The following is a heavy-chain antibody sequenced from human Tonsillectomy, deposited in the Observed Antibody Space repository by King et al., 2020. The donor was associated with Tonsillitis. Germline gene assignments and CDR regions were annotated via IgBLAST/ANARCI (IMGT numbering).Heavy chain of an antibody. Sequence: QLQESGPGLVKPSETLSLTCTVSGGSISSNYWSWIRQPPGTGLEWIGDIFYTGGTNYNPSLTSRVTISVDTSKNQFSLKLTSVTAADTAVYYCARGRYFDLWGRGTLVTVAS. CDR3: ARGRYFDL. CDR1: GGSISSNY. J-gene: IGHJ2*01. V-gene: IGHV4-59*12. CDR2: IFYTGGT.